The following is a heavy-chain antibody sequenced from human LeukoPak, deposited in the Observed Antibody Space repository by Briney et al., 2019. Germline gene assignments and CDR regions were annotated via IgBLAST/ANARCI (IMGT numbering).Heavy chain of an antibody. CDR1: GFTFSSYA. V-gene: IGHV3-23*01. CDR3: AKEGLQEHDGAFDI. CDR2: ISGSDENT. J-gene: IGHJ3*02. D-gene: IGHD5-18*01. Sequence: GGSLRLSCAISGFTFSSYAVNWVRQAPGKGLEWVSAISGSDENTFYADSVKGRFTISRDNSKNTLYLQMNSLRAEDTAVYYCAKEGLQEHDGAFDIWGQGTMVTVSS.